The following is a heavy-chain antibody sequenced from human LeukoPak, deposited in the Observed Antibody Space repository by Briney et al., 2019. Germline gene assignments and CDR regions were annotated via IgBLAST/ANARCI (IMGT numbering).Heavy chain of an antibody. CDR1: GGSISSYY. Sequence: PSETLSLTCTVSGGSISSYYWSWIRQPAGKGLEWNGRIYTSGSTNYNPSLKSRVTMSVDTSKNQFSLKLSSVTAADTAVYYCARDVGITIFGVVISRDAFDIWGQGTMVTVSS. J-gene: IGHJ3*02. V-gene: IGHV4-4*07. D-gene: IGHD3-3*01. CDR3: ARDVGITIFGVVISRDAFDI. CDR2: IYTSGST.